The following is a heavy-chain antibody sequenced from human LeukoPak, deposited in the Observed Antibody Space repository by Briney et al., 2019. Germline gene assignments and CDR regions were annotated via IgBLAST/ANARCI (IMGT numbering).Heavy chain of an antibody. J-gene: IGHJ4*02. CDR2: IKSKPHGGTT. CDR1: GFTFSNAL. CDR3: ARGYGDYEEYFDH. D-gene: IGHD4-17*01. V-gene: IGHV3-15*01. Sequence: PGGSLRLSCSASGFTFSNALMSWVRQAPGKGLEWVGRIKSKPHGGTTDYAAPVKGRFTISRDDSRNTLYLQMNSLRAEDTAVYYCARGYGDYEEYFDHWGQGILVTVSS.